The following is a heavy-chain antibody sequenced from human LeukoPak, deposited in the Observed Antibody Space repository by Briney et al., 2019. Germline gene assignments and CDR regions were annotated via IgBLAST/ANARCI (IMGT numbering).Heavy chain of an antibody. CDR3: AKGQEGMN. CDR1: GFTFSRHN. D-gene: IGHD6-13*01. CDR2: ISGTIGSI. J-gene: IGHJ4*02. Sequence: GGSLRLSCAASGFTFSRHNMMWVRQAPGKGLEWVAYISGTIGSIYYADSVKGRFTISRDNSKNTLYLQMNSLRAEDTAVYYCAKGQEGMNWGQGTLVTVSS. V-gene: IGHV3-23*01.